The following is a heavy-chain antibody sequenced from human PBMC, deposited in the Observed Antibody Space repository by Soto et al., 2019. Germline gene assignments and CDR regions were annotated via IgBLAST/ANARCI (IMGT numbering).Heavy chain of an antibody. Sequence: EVQLLESGGGLLQPGGSLRLCCAASGFTFSSYAMSWVRQAPGKGLEWVSAIISSGDSTYYTDSVKGRFTISRDNSKNTLYLQMNSLRAEDTAVYYCAKRYYYDNSGLWDYWGQGTLVTVSS. D-gene: IGHD3-22*01. V-gene: IGHV3-23*01. CDR1: GFTFSSYA. J-gene: IGHJ4*02. CDR3: AKRYYYDNSGLWDY. CDR2: IISSGDST.